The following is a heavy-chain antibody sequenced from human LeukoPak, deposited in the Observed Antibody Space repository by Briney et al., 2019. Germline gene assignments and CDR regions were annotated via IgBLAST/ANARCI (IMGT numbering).Heavy chain of an antibody. Sequence: ASVKVSCKASGGTFSSYAISWVRQAPGQGLEWMGGIIPIFGTANYAQKFQGRVTITADESTSTAYMELSSLRSEDTAVYYCARDSTGKSRGWFDPWGQGTLVTVSS. CDR2: IIPIFGTA. CDR1: GGTFSSYA. J-gene: IGHJ5*02. D-gene: IGHD6-19*01. V-gene: IGHV1-69*13. CDR3: ARDSTGKSRGWFDP.